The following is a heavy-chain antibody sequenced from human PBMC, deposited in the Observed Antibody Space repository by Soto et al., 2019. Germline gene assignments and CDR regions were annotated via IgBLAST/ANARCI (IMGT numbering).Heavy chain of an antibody. D-gene: IGHD3-16*01. CDR2: ITDSGDST. J-gene: IGHJ4*02. Sequence: GGSLRLSCAASGFTFSNYAMSWVRQAPGKGLEWVSGITDSGDSTYYADSVKGRFTISRDNSKNTLFLQMNSLRGEDTAVYYCARAPKIKNVPFDYWGQGSLVTVSS. V-gene: IGHV3-23*01. CDR3: ARAPKIKNVPFDY. CDR1: GFTFSNYA.